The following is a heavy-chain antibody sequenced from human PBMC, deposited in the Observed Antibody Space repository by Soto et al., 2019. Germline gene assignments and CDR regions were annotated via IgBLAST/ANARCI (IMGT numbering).Heavy chain of an antibody. V-gene: IGHV4-34*01. CDR1: GGSFSSYH. CDR3: ARGYDTALAPIF. Sequence: SETLSLTCAVYGGSFSSYHWSWIRQTPGKGLEWIGEINHLTTTNYNPSLKSRVIISLDTPKNQFSLKLSSVTAADTAVYYCARGYDTALAPIFWGQGILVTV. CDR2: INHLTTT. J-gene: IGHJ4*02. D-gene: IGHD5-18*01.